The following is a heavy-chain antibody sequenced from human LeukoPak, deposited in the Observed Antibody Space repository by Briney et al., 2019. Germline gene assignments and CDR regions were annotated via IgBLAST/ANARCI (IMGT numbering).Heavy chain of an antibody. CDR1: GFTFSSYG. V-gene: IGHV3-53*01. CDR2: LYSGGNT. D-gene: IGHD6-19*01. CDR3: ARGYSSGWYRTSWFDP. Sequence: KPGGSLRLSCAASGFTFSSYGMNWVRQAPGKGLEWVSVLYSGGNTYYADSMEGRFTISRDNSKNTLYLQMNSLRAEDTAVYYCARGYSSGWYRTSWFDPWGQGTLVTVSS. J-gene: IGHJ5*02.